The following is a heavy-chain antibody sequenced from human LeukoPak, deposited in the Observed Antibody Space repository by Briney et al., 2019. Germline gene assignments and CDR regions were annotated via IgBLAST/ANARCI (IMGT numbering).Heavy chain of an antibody. CDR2: IRSKANSYAT. Sequence: GGSLRLSCAASGFTFSGSAMHWVRQASGKGLEWVGRIRSKANSYATTYAASVKGRFTISRNDSKNTAYLQMNSLKTEDTAVYYCTTHKIFYSGSYLVGDYWGQGTLVTVSS. J-gene: IGHJ4*02. CDR3: TTHKIFYSGSYLVGDY. D-gene: IGHD1-26*01. V-gene: IGHV3-73*01. CDR1: GFTFSGSA.